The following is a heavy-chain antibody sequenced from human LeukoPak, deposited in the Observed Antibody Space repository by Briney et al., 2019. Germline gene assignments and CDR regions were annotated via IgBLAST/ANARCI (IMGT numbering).Heavy chain of an antibody. CDR3: ARDYDFWSGYYYY. Sequence: GGSLRLSCAASGSTFTNYWMTWVRQAPGRGLEWVANIKQDGSEKYYVDSVKGRFTISRDNAKNSLYLQMNSLRAEDTAVYYCARDYDFWSGYYYYWGQGTLVTVSS. CDR2: IKQDGSEK. D-gene: IGHD3-3*01. V-gene: IGHV3-7*01. J-gene: IGHJ4*02. CDR1: GSTFTNYW.